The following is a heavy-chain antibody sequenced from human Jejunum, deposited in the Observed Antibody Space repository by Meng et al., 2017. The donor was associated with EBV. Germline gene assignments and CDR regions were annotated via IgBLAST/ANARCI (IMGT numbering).Heavy chain of an antibody. CDR3: AGNGYYALEY. J-gene: IGHJ4*02. Sequence: QLQEPGPRLAKPSGTLSLTCVVSGGSISDNDWWSWVRQPPGKGLEWLGEIYHGGGTNYNPSLESRVTISVDKSKNQFSLKLNSVTVADTAVYYCAGNGYYALEYWGPGILVTVSS. CDR2: IYHGGGT. CDR1: GGSISDNDW. D-gene: IGHD3-22*01. V-gene: IGHV4-4*02.